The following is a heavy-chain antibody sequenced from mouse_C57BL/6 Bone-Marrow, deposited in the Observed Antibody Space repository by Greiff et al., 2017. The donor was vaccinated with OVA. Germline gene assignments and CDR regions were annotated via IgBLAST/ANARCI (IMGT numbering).Heavy chain of an antibody. J-gene: IGHJ4*01. V-gene: IGHV1-15*01. CDR3: TREGYYGSPNYAMDY. CDR2: IDPETGGT. CDR1: GYTFTDYE. D-gene: IGHD1-1*01. Sequence: ESGAELVRPGASVTLSCKASGYTFTDYEMHWVKQTPVHGLEWIGAIDPETGGTAYNQKFKGKAILTADKSSSTAYMELRSLTSEDSAVYYCTREGYYGSPNYAMDYWGQGTSVTVSS.